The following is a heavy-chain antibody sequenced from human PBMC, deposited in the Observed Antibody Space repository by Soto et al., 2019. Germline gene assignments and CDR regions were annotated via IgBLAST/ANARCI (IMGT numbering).Heavy chain of an antibody. CDR3: AKDRLTGTRGLCFDY. J-gene: IGHJ4*02. V-gene: IGHV3-23*01. D-gene: IGHD1-7*01. CDR1: GFTFSSYA. Sequence: VQLLESGGGLVQPGGSLRLSCAASGFTFSSYAMSWVRQAPGKGLEWVSAVSGSAGSAYYADSVKGRFTISRDNSKNTLYLQMNSLRAQDTAVYFCAKDRLTGTRGLCFDYWGQGTLVTVSS. CDR2: VSGSAGSA.